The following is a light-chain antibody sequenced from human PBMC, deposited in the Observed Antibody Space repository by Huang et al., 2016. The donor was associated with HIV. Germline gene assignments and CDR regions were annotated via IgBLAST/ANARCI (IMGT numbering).Light chain of an antibody. Sequence: EIVLTQSPGTLSLSPGERATLSCRASQSVSSNFLAWYQQKPGQAPRLLIYGASRRATGIPDRFSGSGSGTEFTLTITRLEPGDCAVYYCQQYGTSPITFGQGTRLEIK. CDR2: GAS. J-gene: IGKJ5*01. V-gene: IGKV3-20*01. CDR3: QQYGTSPIT. CDR1: QSVSSNF.